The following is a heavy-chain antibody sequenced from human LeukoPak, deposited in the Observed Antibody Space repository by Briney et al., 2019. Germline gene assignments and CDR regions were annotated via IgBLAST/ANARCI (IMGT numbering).Heavy chain of an antibody. J-gene: IGHJ4*02. D-gene: IGHD3-22*01. CDR2: VYYSGST. Sequence: SETLSLTCTVSGGSISSSSYYWGWIRQPPGKGLEWIGSVYYSGSTYYNPSLKSRVTISVDTSKNQFSLKLSSVTAADTAVYYCARQDYDSSGYYSLNYFDYWGQGTLVTVSS. CDR1: GGSISSSSYY. CDR3: ARQDYDSSGYYSLNYFDY. V-gene: IGHV4-39*01.